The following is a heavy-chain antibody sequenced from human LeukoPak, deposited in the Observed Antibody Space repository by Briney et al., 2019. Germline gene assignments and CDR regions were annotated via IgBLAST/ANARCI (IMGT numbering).Heavy chain of an antibody. Sequence: GGSLRLSCAASGFTFSSYEFNWVRQAPGKGPEWVSYISPSASVIYYADSVKGRFTVSRDNAKNSVYLQMNSLRAEDTALYYCAKTYYYDSSGYWFDYWGQGTLVTVSS. V-gene: IGHV3-48*03. CDR3: AKTYYYDSSGYWFDY. CDR1: GFTFSSYE. D-gene: IGHD3-22*01. J-gene: IGHJ4*02. CDR2: ISPSASVI.